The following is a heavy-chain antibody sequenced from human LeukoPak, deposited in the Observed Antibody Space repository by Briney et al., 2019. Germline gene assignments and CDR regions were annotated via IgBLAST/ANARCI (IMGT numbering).Heavy chain of an antibody. CDR1: GGSISSYY. V-gene: IGHV4-59*01. CDR3: ARDVRQYDFWSGYSHYYFDY. J-gene: IGHJ4*02. CDR2: IYYSRST. Sequence: PSETLSLTCTVSGGSISSYYWSWIRQPPGKVLEWVGYIYYSRSTNYNPSLKSRVTISVDTSKNQFSLKLSSVTAADTAVYYCARDVRQYDFWSGYSHYYFDYWGQGTLVTVSS. D-gene: IGHD3-3*01.